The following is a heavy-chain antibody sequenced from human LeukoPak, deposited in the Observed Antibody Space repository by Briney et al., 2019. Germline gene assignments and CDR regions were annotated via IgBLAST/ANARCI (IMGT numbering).Heavy chain of an antibody. J-gene: IGHJ4*02. CDR1: GYTFSSYA. CDR3: AKDSSAYSTYGDY. CDR2: IIGSGGST. Sequence: GGSLRLSCAASGYTFSSYAMSWVRQAPGKGLEWVSAIIGSGGSTYYADSVKGRFTISRDNSKNTLYLKMNSLRTENTAVYYCAKDSSAYSTYGDYRGQGTLVTVSS. D-gene: IGHD3-22*01. V-gene: IGHV3-23*01.